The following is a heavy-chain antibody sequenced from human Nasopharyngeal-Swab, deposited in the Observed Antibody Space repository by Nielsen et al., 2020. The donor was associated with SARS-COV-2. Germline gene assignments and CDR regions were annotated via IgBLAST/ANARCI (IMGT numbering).Heavy chain of an antibody. Sequence: VRQAPGKGVEWVAVISYDGSNKYYEDSVKGRFTISRDNSKNTLYLQMNSLRAEDTAVYYCARGYSGYYYFDYWGQGTLVTVSS. CDR3: ARGYSGYYYFDY. V-gene: IGHV3-30*03. D-gene: IGHD5-12*01. CDR2: ISYDGSNK. J-gene: IGHJ4*02.